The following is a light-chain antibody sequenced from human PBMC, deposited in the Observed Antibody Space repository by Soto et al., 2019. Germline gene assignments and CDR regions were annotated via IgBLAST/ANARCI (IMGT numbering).Light chain of an antibody. CDR2: GVS. CDR3: QQYGRSPYS. J-gene: IGKJ2*01. V-gene: IGKV3-20*01. CDR1: QSVSSNY. Sequence: EIVFTQSPGTLSLSLGERVTLSCRASQSVSSNYLAWYQQKPGQAPRLLIYGVSSRATGIPDRFTGSGSGRDFTLTISRLEPEDFAVYYCQQYGRSPYSFGQGTKVDIK.